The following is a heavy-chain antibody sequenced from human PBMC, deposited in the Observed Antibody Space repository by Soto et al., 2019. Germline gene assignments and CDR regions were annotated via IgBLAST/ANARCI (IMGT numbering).Heavy chain of an antibody. CDR1: GDSITSNSYF. Sequence: SETLSLTCTVSGDSITSNSYFWAWIRQPPGKGLEWIGSIYHSGSTNYNPSLKSRVTISVDKSKNQFSLKLSSVTAADTAVYYCARVSGSYYYGMDVWGQGTTVTVSS. CDR2: IYHSGST. CDR3: ARVSGSYYYGMDV. D-gene: IGHD1-26*01. J-gene: IGHJ6*02. V-gene: IGHV4-39*07.